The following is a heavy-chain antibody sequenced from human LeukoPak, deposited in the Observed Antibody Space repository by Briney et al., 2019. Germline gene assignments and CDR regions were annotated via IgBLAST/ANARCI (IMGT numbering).Heavy chain of an antibody. V-gene: IGHV4-59*01. J-gene: IGHJ4*02. CDR1: GGSMRSYY. CDR2: IYYSGSN. D-gene: IGHD2-21*02. CDR3: ARAYCVGDCTVLHIYFDN. Sequence: SETLSLTCNVSGGSMRSYYWSWIRQPPGKGLEWIGYIYYSGSNNYNPSLKSRVTISLDMSKNQVSLKVTSLTAADTAVYYCARAYCVGDCTVLHIYFDNWGQGTLVTVSS.